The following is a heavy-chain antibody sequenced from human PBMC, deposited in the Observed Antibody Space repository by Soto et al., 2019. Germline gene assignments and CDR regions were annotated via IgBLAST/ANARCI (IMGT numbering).Heavy chain of an antibody. CDR2: ISYDGTNK. V-gene: IGHV3-30*03. Sequence: GRSRRVSCAASGFTLSSSGMPWVRLAPGKGLEWVAVISYDGTNKFYADSVKGRFTISRDNSKNTLYLQMNSFRAEDTGVYYCAREVDP. J-gene: IGHJ5*02. CDR1: GFTLSSSG. CDR3: AREVDP.